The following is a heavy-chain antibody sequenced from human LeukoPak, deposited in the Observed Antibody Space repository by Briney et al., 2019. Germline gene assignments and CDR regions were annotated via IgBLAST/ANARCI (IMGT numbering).Heavy chain of an antibody. CDR3: ARDQAYDFVWGSYVY. CDR2: MSHDGGIE. CDR1: GFTLSMYG. Sequence: PGGSLRLSCVASGFTLSMYGMHWVRQAPGKGLEWVAVMSHDGGIEKYAGSVKGRFTISRDNAKNSLYLQMNSLRAEDTAVYYCARDQAYDFVWGSYVYWGQGTLVTVSS. V-gene: IGHV3-30*03. D-gene: IGHD3-16*01. J-gene: IGHJ4*02.